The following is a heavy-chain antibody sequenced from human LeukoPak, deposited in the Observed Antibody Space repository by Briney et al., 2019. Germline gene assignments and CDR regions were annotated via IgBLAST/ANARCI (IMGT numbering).Heavy chain of an antibody. CDR2: IGRSGNNI. V-gene: IGHV3-11*04. Sequence: GGSLRLSCAASGFIVSSNYMSWIRQAPGKGLEWISYIGRSGNNIYYADSVKGRFTISRDNATNSLYLQMNSLRADDTAVYYCARGQYTYGYGYFDYWGQGTLATVSS. CDR3: ARGQYTYGYGYFDY. J-gene: IGHJ4*02. CDR1: GFIVSSNY. D-gene: IGHD5-18*01.